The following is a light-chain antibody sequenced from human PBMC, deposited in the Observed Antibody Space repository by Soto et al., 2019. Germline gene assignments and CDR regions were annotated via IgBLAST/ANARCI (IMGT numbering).Light chain of an antibody. CDR1: ESISGS. Sequence: DIEMTQSPSTLTASIGDGITITCRASESISGSVARYQQQPGIAPKLLIYDASNFESGVPSMFSGSGSGTDFTLTISSLQREDFATYYCQQSYSSWCTFGQGTKVDIK. CDR3: QQSYSSWCT. V-gene: IGKV1-5*01. CDR2: DAS. J-gene: IGKJ1*01.